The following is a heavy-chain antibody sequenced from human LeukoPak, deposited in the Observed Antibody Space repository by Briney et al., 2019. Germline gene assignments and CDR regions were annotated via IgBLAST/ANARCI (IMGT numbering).Heavy chain of an antibody. CDR2: IKSKTDGGTT. V-gene: IGHV3-15*01. CDR3: TTVPRRFILPSY. Sequence: GGSLRLSCAASGFTFSSYVMHWVRQAPGKGLEWVGRIKSKTDGGTTDYAAPVKGRFAISRDDSKNTLYLQMNSLKTEDTAVYYCTTVPRRFILPSYWGQGTLVTVSS. J-gene: IGHJ4*02. CDR1: GFTFSSYV. D-gene: IGHD3-3*01.